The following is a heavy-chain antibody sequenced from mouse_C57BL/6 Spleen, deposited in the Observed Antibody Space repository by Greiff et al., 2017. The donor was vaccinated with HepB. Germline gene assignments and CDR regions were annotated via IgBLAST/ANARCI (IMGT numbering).Heavy chain of an antibody. CDR2: ISYDGSN. D-gene: IGHD1-1*01. J-gene: IGHJ3*01. Sequence: ESGPGLVKPSQSLSLTCSVTGYSITSGYYWNWIRQFPGNKLEWMGYISYDGSNNYNPSLKNRISITRDTSKNQFFLKLNSVTTEDTATYYCARMKDYYGSSYEFAYWGQGTLVTVSA. CDR3: ARMKDYYGSSYEFAY. CDR1: GYSITSGYY. V-gene: IGHV3-6*01.